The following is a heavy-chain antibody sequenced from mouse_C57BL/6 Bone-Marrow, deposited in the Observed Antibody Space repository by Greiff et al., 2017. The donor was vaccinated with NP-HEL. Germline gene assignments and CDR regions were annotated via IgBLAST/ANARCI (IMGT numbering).Heavy chain of an antibody. CDR1: GYTFTNYW. D-gene: IGHD1-1*01. Sequence: VQLQQSGAELVRPGTSVKMSCTASGYTFTNYWIGWAKQRPGHGLEWIGDIYPGGGYTNYNEKLKGKATLTADKSSSTAYMQFSSLTSEDSAIYYCARSLDYGSSSYAMDYWGQGTSVTVSS. J-gene: IGHJ4*01. CDR2: IYPGGGYT. CDR3: ARSLDYGSSSYAMDY. V-gene: IGHV1-63*01.